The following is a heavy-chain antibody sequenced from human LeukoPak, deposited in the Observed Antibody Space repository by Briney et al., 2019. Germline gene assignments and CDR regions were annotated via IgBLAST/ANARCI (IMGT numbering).Heavy chain of an antibody. V-gene: IGHV3-7*03. CDR2: INHNGNVN. J-gene: IGHJ6*02. CDR3: ARGGGLDV. CDR1: GFTFSSYW. Sequence: GGSLRLSCAASGFTFSSYWMNWARQAPGKGLEWVASINHNGNVNYYVDPVKGRFTISRDNAKNPLYLQMSNLGAKDTAVYFCARGGGLDVWGQGATVTVSS. D-gene: IGHD3-16*01.